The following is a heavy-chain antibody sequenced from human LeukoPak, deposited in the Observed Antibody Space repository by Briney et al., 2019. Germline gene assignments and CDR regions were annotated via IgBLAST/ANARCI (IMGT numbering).Heavy chain of an antibody. CDR1: GFTVSNNY. CDR2: IYSGGST. CDR3: HQLGTFDI. D-gene: IGHD2-2*01. V-gene: IGHV3-66*02. J-gene: IGHJ3*02. Sequence: GGSLRLPCAASGFTVSNNYMSWVRQAPGKRLEWVSVIYSGGSTYYADSVKGRFTISRENSKNTVYLQMNSLRPEDTAVYYCHQLGTFDIWGQGTMVTVSS.